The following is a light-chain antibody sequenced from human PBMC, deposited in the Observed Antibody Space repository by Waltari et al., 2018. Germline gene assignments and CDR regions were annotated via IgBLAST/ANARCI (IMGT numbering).Light chain of an antibody. CDR1: SSDVGGYNY. CDR3: SSYAGSNDYF. J-gene: IGLJ1*01. Sequence: QSALTQPPSASGSPGQSVTISCTGTSSDVGGYNYVSWYQQHPGKAPKLMIYEVSKRPAVVPDCFSGSKSGNTAALTVSGLQAEDEADYYCSSYAGSNDYFFGTGTKVTVL. V-gene: IGLV2-8*01. CDR2: EVS.